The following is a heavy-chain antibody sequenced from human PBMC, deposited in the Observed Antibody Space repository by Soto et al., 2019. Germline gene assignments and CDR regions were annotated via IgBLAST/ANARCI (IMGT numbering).Heavy chain of an antibody. V-gene: IGHV1-69*06. CDR2: IIPIFGTA. D-gene: IGHD3-22*01. J-gene: IGHJ4*02. CDR3: ARDPTYYYDSSGYSAAGGY. Sequence: GASVKVSCKASGGTFSSYAISWVRQAPGQGLEWMGGIIPIFGTANYAQKFQGRVTITADKSTSTAYMELSSLRSEDTAVYYCARDPTYYYDSSGYSAAGGYWGQGTLVTVS. CDR1: GGTFSSYA.